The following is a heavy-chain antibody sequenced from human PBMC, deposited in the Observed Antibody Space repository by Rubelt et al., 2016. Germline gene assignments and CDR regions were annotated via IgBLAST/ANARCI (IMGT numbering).Heavy chain of an antibody. J-gene: IGHJ4*02. CDR2: INPNSGGT. CDR1: GYTFTGYY. Sequence: QVQLVQSGAEVKKPGASVKVSCKASGYTFTGYYMHWVRQAPGQGLEWMGWINPNSGGTNSAQKVQGRVTMTRDTSISTAYMELSRLRSDDTAVYYCARFAIGGHSSGYLFDYWGQGTLVTVSS. CDR3: ARFAIGGHSSGYLFDY. D-gene: IGHD3-22*01. V-gene: IGHV1-2*02.